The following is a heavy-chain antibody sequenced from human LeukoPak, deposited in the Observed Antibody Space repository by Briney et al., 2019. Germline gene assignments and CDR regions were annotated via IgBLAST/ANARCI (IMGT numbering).Heavy chain of an antibody. Sequence: GGSLRLSCTASGFSFSGHWIHWARQLPGKGLVWVSRISPTGSTTSYADSVKGRFTISRDNAKNSLYLQMNSLRAEDTAVYYCARDSLARPLGYWGQGTLVTVSS. V-gene: IGHV3-74*01. CDR2: ISPTGSTT. J-gene: IGHJ4*02. D-gene: IGHD6-6*01. CDR3: ARDSLARPLGY. CDR1: GFSFSGHW.